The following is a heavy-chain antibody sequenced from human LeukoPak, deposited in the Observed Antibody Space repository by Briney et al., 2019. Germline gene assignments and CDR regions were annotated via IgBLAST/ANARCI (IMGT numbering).Heavy chain of an antibody. J-gene: IGHJ4*02. Sequence: PSETLSLTCTVSGGSISSYYWSWIRQPPGKGLEWIGYIYYTGSTNYNPSLKSRVTMSVDMSKNQLSLKLSSVTAADTAVYFCARAVTGTSPLGYWGQGALVTVSS. CDR3: ARAVTGTSPLGY. CDR1: GGSISSYY. D-gene: IGHD6-19*01. CDR2: IYYTGST. V-gene: IGHV4-59*01.